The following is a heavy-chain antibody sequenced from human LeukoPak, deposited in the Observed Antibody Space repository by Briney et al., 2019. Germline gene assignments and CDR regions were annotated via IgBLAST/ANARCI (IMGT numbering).Heavy chain of an antibody. CDR3: ARVGGSNIPPYYYYYMDV. CDR1: GGSISSGSYY. CDR2: IYTSGST. J-gene: IGHJ6*03. Sequence: SETLSLTCTVSGGSISSGSYYWSWIRQPAGKGLEWIGRIYTSGSTYYNPSLKSRVTISVDTSKNHFSLKLSSVTAADTAVYYCARVGGSNIPPYYYYYMDVWGKGTTVTISS. V-gene: IGHV4-61*02. D-gene: IGHD1-26*01.